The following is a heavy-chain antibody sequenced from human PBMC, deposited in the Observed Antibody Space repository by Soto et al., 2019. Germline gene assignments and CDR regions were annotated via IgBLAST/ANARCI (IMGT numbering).Heavy chain of an antibody. CDR1: GGSISSGGYY. D-gene: IGHD3-22*01. V-gene: IGHV4-31*03. CDR2: IYYSGST. J-gene: IGHJ3*02. Sequence: SETLSLTCTVSGGSISSGGYYWSWIRQHPGKGLEWIGYIYYSGSTYYNPSLKSRVTISVDTSKNQFSLKLSSVTAADTAVYYCARDNTNYYDSSGYFIRRCAFDIWGQGTMVTVSS. CDR3: ARDNTNYYDSSGYFIRRCAFDI.